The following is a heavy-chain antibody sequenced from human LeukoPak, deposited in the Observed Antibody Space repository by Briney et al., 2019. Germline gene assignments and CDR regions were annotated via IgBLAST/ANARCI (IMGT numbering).Heavy chain of an antibody. V-gene: IGHV1-2*04. D-gene: IGHD3-16*01. CDR3: ARALSPFDYYYGMDV. J-gene: IGHJ6*04. CDR2: INPNSGGT. CDR1: GYTFTGYY. Sequence: GASVKVSCKASGYTFTGYYMHWVRQAPGQGLKWMGWINPNSGGTNYAQKFQGWVTMTRDTSISTAYMELSRLRSDDTAVYYCARALSPFDYYYGMDVWGKGTTVTVSS.